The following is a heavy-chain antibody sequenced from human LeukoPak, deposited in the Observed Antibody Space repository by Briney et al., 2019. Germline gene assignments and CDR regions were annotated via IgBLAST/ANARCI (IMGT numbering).Heavy chain of an antibody. CDR2: IKQDGSEK. V-gene: IGHV3-7*03. Sequence: GGSLRLSCAASGFTFSSYWMSWVRQAPGKGLEWVANIKQDGSEKYYVDSVKGRFTISRDNAKNSLYLQMNSLRAEDTAVYYCASPGRYYYGSGSYYTFDYWGQGTLVTVSS. D-gene: IGHD3-10*01. CDR1: GFTFSSYW. CDR3: ASPGRYYYGSGSYYTFDY. J-gene: IGHJ4*02.